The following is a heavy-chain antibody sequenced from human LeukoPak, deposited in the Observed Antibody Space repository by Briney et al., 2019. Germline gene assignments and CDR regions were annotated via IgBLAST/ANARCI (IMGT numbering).Heavy chain of an antibody. D-gene: IGHD6-25*01. J-gene: IGHJ4*02. CDR1: GGSFNGYY. CDR3: ARGQLRLSN. Sequence: KPSETLSLTCAVYGGSFNGYYWTWIRQPPGXGLEWIGEINHSGSTDYNPSLKSRVTISVDTSKNQFSLKLNSVTAADTAVYYRARGQLRLSNWGQGSLVIVSS. V-gene: IGHV4-34*01. CDR2: INHSGST.